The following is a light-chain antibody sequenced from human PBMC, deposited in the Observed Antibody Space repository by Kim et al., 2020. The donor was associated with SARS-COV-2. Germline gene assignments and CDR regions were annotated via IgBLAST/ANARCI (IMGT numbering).Light chain of an antibody. CDR1: QGLSKW. V-gene: IGKV1-12*01. CDR2: AAS. Sequence: DIQMTQSPSSVSASVGDRVTITCRASQGLSKWLGWYQQKPGKAPKLLIYAASSLQSGVPSRFSGSGSGTDFTLTISSLQPEDFATYFCHQDNTFPPTFGGGTKVDIK. CDR3: HQDNTFPPT. J-gene: IGKJ4*01.